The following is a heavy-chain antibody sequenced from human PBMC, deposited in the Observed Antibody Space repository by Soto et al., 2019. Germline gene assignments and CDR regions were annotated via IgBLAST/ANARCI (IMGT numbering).Heavy chain of an antibody. J-gene: IGHJ4*02. V-gene: IGHV4-39*01. Sequence: PSETLSLTCAVSGASISGTGFHWGWIRQPPGQGLEWIGSLYEGETTFYNSSLKSRVTISADTSKNHFSLKLSSVTAADTAVYYCARRCSGHTFDYWGQGTLVTVSS. D-gene: IGHD3-10*02. CDR2: LYEGETT. CDR3: ARRCSGHTFDY. CDR1: GASISGTGFH.